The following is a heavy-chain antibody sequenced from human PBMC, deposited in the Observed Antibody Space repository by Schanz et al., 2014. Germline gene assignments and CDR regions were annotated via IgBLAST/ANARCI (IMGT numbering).Heavy chain of an antibody. CDR3: ARGGYSSGWYDRDIAHFDS. CDR1: GYTFTSYD. Sequence: QVQLIQSGAEVKKPGASVKVSCTASGYTFTSYDINWVRQAPGQGLEWLGWMNPNSGNPGFAQKFRGRVTMTRNTAMSTAYIELRILTSEDTAVYYCARGGYSSGWYDRDIAHFDSWGQGTLVTVSS. CDR2: MNPNSGNP. J-gene: IGHJ4*02. D-gene: IGHD6-19*01. V-gene: IGHV1-8*01.